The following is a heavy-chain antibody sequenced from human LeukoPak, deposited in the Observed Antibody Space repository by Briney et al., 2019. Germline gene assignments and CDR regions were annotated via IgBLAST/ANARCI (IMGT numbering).Heavy chain of an antibody. Sequence: PSETLSLTCSVSGGSISSYYWSWIRQPPGKGLEWIGYIYYSGGTNYNPSLKSRVTISVDTSKNQFSLKLSSVTAADTAVYYCARVAGYNYLDYWGQGALVTVSS. CDR3: ARVAGYNYLDY. D-gene: IGHD5-24*01. CDR1: GGSISSYY. V-gene: IGHV4-59*01. J-gene: IGHJ4*02. CDR2: IYYSGGT.